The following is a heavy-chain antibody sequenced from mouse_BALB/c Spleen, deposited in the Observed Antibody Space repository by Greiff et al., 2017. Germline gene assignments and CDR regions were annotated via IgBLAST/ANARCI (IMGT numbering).Heavy chain of an antibody. CDR2: ISSGGSYT. CDR3: ARVDGYSAWFAY. J-gene: IGHJ3*01. Sequence: EVKLVESGGDLVKPGGSLKLSCAASGFTFSSYGMSWVRQTPDKRLEWVATISSGGSYTYYPDTVTGRFTISRDNAKNTLYLEMSSLRSEDTAMYYCARVDGYSAWFAYWGQGTLVTVSA. V-gene: IGHV5-6*02. D-gene: IGHD2-3*01. CDR1: GFTFSSYG.